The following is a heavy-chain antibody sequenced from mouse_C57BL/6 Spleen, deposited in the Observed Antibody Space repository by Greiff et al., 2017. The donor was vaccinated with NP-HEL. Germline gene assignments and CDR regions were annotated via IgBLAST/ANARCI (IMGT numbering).Heavy chain of an antibody. CDR2: IDPSDSET. CDR3: ARVPGGDSFYFDY. D-gene: IGHD4-1*01. CDR1: GYTFTSYW. J-gene: IGHJ2*01. Sequence: QVQLQQPGAELVRPGSSVKLSCKASGYTFTSYWMHWVKQRPIQGLEWIGNIDPSDSETHYNQKFKDKATLTVDKSSSTAYMQLSSLTSEDSAVYYCARVPGGDSFYFDYWGQGTTLTVSS. V-gene: IGHV1-52*01.